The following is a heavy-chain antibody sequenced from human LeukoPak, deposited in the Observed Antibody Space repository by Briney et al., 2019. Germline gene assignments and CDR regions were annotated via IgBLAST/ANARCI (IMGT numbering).Heavy chain of an antibody. CDR2: IWYDRSNK. D-gene: IGHD3-22*01. CDR3: ASDYYDSSGPAEDAFDI. CDR1: GFTFSSYG. J-gene: IGHJ3*02. V-gene: IGHV3-33*01. Sequence: GGSLRLSCAASGFTFSSYGMHWVRQAPGKGLEWVAFIWYDRSNKYYADSVKGRFTISRDNSKNTLYLQMNSLRAEDTAVYYCASDYYDSSGPAEDAFDIWGQGTMVTVSS.